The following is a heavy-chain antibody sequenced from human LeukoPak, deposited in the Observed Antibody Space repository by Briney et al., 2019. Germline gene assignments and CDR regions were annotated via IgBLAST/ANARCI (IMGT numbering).Heavy chain of an antibody. CDR1: GLVFSGVC. CDR2: VRDDGREK. CDR3: ARGGSVSSRYWVY. D-gene: IGHD6-19*01. V-gene: IGHV3-7*01. J-gene: IGHJ4*02. Sequence: GRSLTLSCAASGLVFSGVCMTWIRQTPPRGLEWVASVRDDGREKSYLVSVRSRFTISRDNGEKSVFLQMTSLRVEDTGIYFCARGGSVSSRYWVYWGKGTLVTVSS.